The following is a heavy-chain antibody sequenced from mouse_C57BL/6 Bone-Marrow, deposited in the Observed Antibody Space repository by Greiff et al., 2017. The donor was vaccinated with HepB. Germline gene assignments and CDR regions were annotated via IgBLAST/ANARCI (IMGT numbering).Heavy chain of an antibody. CDR2: IHPSDSDT. Sequence: VQLQQPGAELVKPGASVKVSCKASGYTFTSYWMHWVKQRPVQGLEWIGRIHPSDSDTNYNQKFKGKATLTVDKSSSTAYMQLRGLTSADAAVYYCAIGITTGYYAMDYWGQGTSVTVSS. CDR1: GYTFTSYW. J-gene: IGHJ4*01. V-gene: IGHV1-74*01. CDR3: AIGITTGYYAMDY. D-gene: IGHD2-4*01.